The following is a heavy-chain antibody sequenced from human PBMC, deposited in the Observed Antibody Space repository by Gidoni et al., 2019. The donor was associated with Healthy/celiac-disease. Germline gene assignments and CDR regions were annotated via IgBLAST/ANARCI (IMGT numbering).Heavy chain of an antibody. CDR1: GGSFSGYY. CDR3: ARAGVYYYDSSGYYYLKPFHYFDY. CDR2: INHRGST. V-gene: IGHV4-34*01. Sequence: QVQLQQWGAGLLKPSETLSLTCAVYGGSFSGYYWSWIRQPPGKGLEWIGEINHRGSTNYNPSLKSRVTISVDTSKNQFSLKLSSVTAADTAVYYCARAGVYYYDSSGYYYLKPFHYFDYWGQGTLVTVSS. D-gene: IGHD3-22*01. J-gene: IGHJ4*02.